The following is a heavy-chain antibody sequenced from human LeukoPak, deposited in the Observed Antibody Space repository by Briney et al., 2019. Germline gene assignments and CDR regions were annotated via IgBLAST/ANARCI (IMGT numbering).Heavy chain of an antibody. CDR2: IYHSGST. J-gene: IGHJ4*02. Sequence: PSGTLSLTCAVSGGSISSSNWWSWVRPPPGKGLEWIGEIYHSGSTNYNPSLKSRVTISVDKSKNQFSLKLSSVTAADTAVYYCARVVATPIVVVVAALGYFDYWGQGTLVTVSS. D-gene: IGHD2-15*01. V-gene: IGHV4-4*02. CDR1: GGSISSSNW. CDR3: ARVVATPIVVVVAALGYFDY.